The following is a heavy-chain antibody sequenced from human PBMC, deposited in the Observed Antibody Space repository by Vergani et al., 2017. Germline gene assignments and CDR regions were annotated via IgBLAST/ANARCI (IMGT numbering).Heavy chain of an antibody. V-gene: IGHV3-30*18. D-gene: IGHD6-19*01. CDR2: ISYDGSKK. J-gene: IGHJ4*02. Sequence: QVQLVESGGGVVQPGRSLRLSCAASGFTFSSYCMHWVRQAPGKGLEWVAVISYDGSKKYYADSVKGRFTISRDNSKNTLYLQMNSLRAEDTAVYYCAKGDYSSAWYFGVAYWGQGTLVTVSS. CDR3: AKGDYSSAWYFGVAY. CDR1: GFTFSSYC.